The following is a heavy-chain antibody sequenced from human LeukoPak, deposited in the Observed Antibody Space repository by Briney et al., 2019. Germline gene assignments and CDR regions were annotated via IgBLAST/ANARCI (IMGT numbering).Heavy chain of an antibody. CDR2: INPNSGGT. J-gene: IGHJ4*02. CDR1: GYTFTGYY. CDR3: AREPGAWGELRELGY. V-gene: IGHV1-2*06. Sequence: ASVKVSCKASGYTFTGYYMHWVRQAPGQGLEWMGPINPNSGGTNYAQKFQGRVTMTRDTSISTAYMELSRLRSDDTAVYYCAREPGAWGELRELGYWGQGTLVTVSS. D-gene: IGHD1-26*01.